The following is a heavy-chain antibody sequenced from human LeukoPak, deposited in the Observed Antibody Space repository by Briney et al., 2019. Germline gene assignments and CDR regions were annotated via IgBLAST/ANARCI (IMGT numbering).Heavy chain of an antibody. CDR1: GFTFSSYS. J-gene: IGHJ4*02. V-gene: IGHV3-21*01. CDR2: ISSSSSYI. D-gene: IGHD3-3*01. CDR3: ARVPYDFWSGCLDY. Sequence: GGSLRLSCAASGFTFSSYSMNWVRQAPGKGLEWVSSISSSSSYIYYADSVKGRFTISRDNAKNSLYLQMNSLRAEDTAVYYCARVPYDFWSGCLDYWGQGTLVTVSS.